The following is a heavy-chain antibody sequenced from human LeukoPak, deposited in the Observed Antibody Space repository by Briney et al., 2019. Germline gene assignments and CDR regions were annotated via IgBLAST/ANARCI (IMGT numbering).Heavy chain of an antibody. Sequence: SVKVSCKASGGTFSSYAISWVRQAPGQGLEWMGRIVPIFGTANYAQKFQGRVTITTDESTSTAYMELSSLRSEDTAVYCCARDLNDYGDYSFDYWGQGTLVTVSS. CDR1: GGTFSSYA. D-gene: IGHD4-17*01. CDR2: IVPIFGTA. J-gene: IGHJ4*02. CDR3: ARDLNDYGDYSFDY. V-gene: IGHV1-69*05.